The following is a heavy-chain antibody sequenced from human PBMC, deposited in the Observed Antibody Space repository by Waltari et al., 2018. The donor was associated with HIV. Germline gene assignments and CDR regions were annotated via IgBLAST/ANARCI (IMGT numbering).Heavy chain of an antibody. CDR3: ATGVRYYGP. V-gene: IGHV3-53*01. J-gene: IGHJ1*01. D-gene: IGHD3-22*01. CDR2: SDPDDTT. Sequence: ESGGRLIQTGGSLGLSCVASNFTISDRHVTWVRQASGGPLEWVAGSDPDDTTHDADAVRGRVTISRVRSRTSVLLLMNGLFVDDSAMYYCATGVRYYGPWGQGTRVTVSS. CDR1: NFTISDRH.